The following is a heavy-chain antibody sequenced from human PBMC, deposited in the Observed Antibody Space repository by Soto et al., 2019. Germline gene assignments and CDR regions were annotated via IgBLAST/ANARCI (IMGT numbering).Heavy chain of an antibody. J-gene: IGHJ4*02. D-gene: IGHD3-9*01. CDR3: ARDFLYYDILTGYYIQGEATFDY. V-gene: IGHV3-21*01. CDR2: ISSSSSYI. CDR1: GFTFNNYA. Sequence: GGSLRLSCAVSGFTFNNYAMSWVRQAPGKGLEWVSSISSSSSYIYYPDSVKGRFTMSGDNAKNSLYLQMNSLRAEDTAVYYCARDFLYYDILTGYYIQGEATFDYWGQGTLVTVSS.